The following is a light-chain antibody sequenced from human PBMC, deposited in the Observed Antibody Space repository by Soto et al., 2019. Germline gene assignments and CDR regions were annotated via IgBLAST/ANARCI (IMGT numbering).Light chain of an antibody. V-gene: IGKV3-20*01. CDR2: GAS. J-gene: IGKJ1*01. Sequence: EIVLTQSPGTLSLSPGERATLSCRASQGVSSSYLTWYLQKPGQAPRLLIYGASSRATGLPDRFSGSGSGTDFTLTISRLEPEDFAVYYCQQYGSTTWTFGQGTKVEIK. CDR1: QGVSSSY. CDR3: QQYGSTTWT.